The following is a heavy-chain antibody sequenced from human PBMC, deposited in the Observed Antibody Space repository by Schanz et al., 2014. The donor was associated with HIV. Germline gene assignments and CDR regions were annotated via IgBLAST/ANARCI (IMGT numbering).Heavy chain of an antibody. Sequence: QVQLQESGPGLVKPSQTLSLTCTVSGGSISRGYYYWNWIRQHPGKGLEWIGYIYYSGSTYKNPPQKSRVNIPEDPSKNQAPRKLSSVTAADTAVFYCARHQRGSYLEALDYWGQGTLVTVSS. V-gene: IGHV4-30-4*08. CDR3: ARHQRGSYLEALDY. CDR1: GGSISRGYYY. CDR2: IYYSGST. D-gene: IGHD3-10*01. J-gene: IGHJ4*02.